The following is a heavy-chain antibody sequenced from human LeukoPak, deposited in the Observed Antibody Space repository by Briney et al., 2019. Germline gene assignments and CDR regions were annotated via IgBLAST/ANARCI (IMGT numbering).Heavy chain of an antibody. Sequence: ASVKVSCKASGYTFTGYYMHWVRQAPGQGREWMGWINPNSGGTNYAQKFQGRVTMTTDTSTSTAYMELRSLRSDDTAVYYCASGFLGGYDSNFDYWGQGTLVTVSS. CDR3: ASGFLGGYDSNFDY. J-gene: IGHJ4*02. CDR2: INPNSGGT. CDR1: GYTFTGYY. V-gene: IGHV1-2*02. D-gene: IGHD5-12*01.